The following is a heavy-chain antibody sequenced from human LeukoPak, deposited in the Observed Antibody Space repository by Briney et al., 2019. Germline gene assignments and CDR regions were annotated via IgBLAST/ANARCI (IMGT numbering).Heavy chain of an antibody. CDR3: AKARNLYYYDSSGYPDDY. Sequence: PGGSLGLSCAASGFTFSSYAMHWVRQAPGKGLEWVAVISYDGSNKYYADSVKGRFTISRDNSKNTLYLQMNSLRAEDTAVYYCAKARNLYYYDSSGYPDDYWGQGTLVTVSS. CDR2: ISYDGSNK. D-gene: IGHD3-22*01. V-gene: IGHV3-30-3*01. CDR1: GFTFSSYA. J-gene: IGHJ4*02.